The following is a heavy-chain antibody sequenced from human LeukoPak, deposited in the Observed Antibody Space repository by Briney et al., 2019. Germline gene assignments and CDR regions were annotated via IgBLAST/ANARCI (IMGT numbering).Heavy chain of an antibody. V-gene: IGHV3-11*04. Sequence: GGSLRLSCAASGFTFGDYYMNWIRQAPGKGLEWVSYISNSGTTIYYADSVKGRFTISRDNAKNLLYLQMNSLRAEDTAVYFCAKVGAITYYYDSSGPTPADYWGQGTLVTVSS. J-gene: IGHJ4*02. D-gene: IGHD3-22*01. CDR2: ISNSGTTI. CDR3: AKVGAITYYYDSSGPTPADY. CDR1: GFTFGDYY.